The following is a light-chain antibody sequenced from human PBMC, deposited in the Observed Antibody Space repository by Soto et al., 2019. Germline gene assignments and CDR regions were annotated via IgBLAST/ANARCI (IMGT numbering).Light chain of an antibody. CDR1: QSVSSY. V-gene: IGKV3-20*01. CDR3: QQYGSSPWT. J-gene: IGKJ1*01. Sequence: SATLSLSPGERATLSCRASQSVSSYLAWYQQKPGQAPRLLIYGASSRATGIPDRFSGSGSGTDFTLTISRLEPEDFAVYYCQQYGSSPWTFGQGTKVDIK. CDR2: GAS.